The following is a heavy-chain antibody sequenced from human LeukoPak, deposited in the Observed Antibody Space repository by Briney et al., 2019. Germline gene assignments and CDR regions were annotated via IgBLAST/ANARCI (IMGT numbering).Heavy chain of an antibody. CDR1: GFTFSSYA. Sequence: PGRSLRLSCAASGFTFSSYAMHWVRQAPGKGLEWVAVISYDGSNKYYADSVKGRFTISRDNSKNTLYLQMNSLRAEDTAVYYCARRRYSSSWYIDYWGQGTLVTVSS. CDR2: ISYDGSNK. V-gene: IGHV3-30*04. CDR3: ARRRYSSSWYIDY. J-gene: IGHJ4*02. D-gene: IGHD6-13*01.